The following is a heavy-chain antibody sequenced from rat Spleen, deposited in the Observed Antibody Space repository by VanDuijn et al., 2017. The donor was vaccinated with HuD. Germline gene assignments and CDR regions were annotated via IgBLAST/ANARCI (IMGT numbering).Heavy chain of an antibody. CDR2: ISPSGGST. CDR3: ATDDAITTVGDY. V-gene: IGHV5-19*01. D-gene: IGHD1-1*01. CDR1: GFTFSNYG. Sequence: EVQLVESGGGLVQPGRSLKLSCAASGFTFSNYGMHWIRQAPTKGLEWVASISPSGGSTYYRDSVKGRFTISRDNAKSTLYLQMDSLRSEDTATYYCATDDAITTVGDYWGQGVMVTVSS. J-gene: IGHJ2*01.